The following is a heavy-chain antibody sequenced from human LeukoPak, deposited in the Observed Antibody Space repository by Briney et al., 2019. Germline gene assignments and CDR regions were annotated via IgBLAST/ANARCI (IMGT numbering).Heavy chain of an antibody. CDR2: INTNTGNP. J-gene: IGHJ4*02. CDR1: GYTFTGYY. V-gene: IGHV7-4-1*02. Sequence: GASVKVSCKASGYTFTGYYIHWVRQAPGQGLEWMGWINTNTGNPTYAQGFTGRFVFSLDTSVSTAYLQISSLKAEDTAVYYCARVAGGIDYWGQGTLVTVSS. D-gene: IGHD1-14*01. CDR3: ARVAGGIDY.